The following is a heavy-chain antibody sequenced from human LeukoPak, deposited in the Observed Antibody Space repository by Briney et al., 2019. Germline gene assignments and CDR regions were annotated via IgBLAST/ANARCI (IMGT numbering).Heavy chain of an antibody. D-gene: IGHD2-2*01. J-gene: IGHJ4*02. CDR2: ISSSSSYI. CDR1: GFTFSSYS. V-gene: IGHV3-21*01. CDR3: AQYCSSTSCYPGG. Sequence: PGGSLRLSCAASGFTFSSYSMNWVRQAPGKGLEWVSSISSSSSYIYYADSVKGRFTISRDNAKNSLYLQMNSLRAEDTVVYYCAQYCSSTSCYPGGWGQGTLVNVSS.